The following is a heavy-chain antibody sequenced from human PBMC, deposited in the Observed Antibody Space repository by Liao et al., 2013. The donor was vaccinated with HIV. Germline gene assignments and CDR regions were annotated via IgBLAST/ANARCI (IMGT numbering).Heavy chain of an antibody. CDR1: GGSFSGYY. J-gene: IGHJ6*03. CDR3: ARAHIVVVVAASYYYYYMDV. V-gene: IGHV4-34*01. D-gene: IGHD2-15*01. Sequence: QVQLQQWGAGLLKPSETLSLTCAVYGGSFSGYYWSWIRQPPGKGLEWIGEINHSGSTNYNPSLKSRVTISVDTSKNQFSLKLSSVTAADTAVYYCARAHIVVVVAASYYYYYMDVWGKGTTVTVSS. CDR2: INHSGST.